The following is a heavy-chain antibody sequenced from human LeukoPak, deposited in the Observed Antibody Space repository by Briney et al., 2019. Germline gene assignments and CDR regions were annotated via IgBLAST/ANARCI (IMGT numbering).Heavy chain of an antibody. D-gene: IGHD5/OR15-5a*01. CDR1: GFTFSTFA. CDR3: AKDVSGNFDY. Sequence: GGSLRLSCAASGFTFSTFAMIWVRQPPGKGLEWVSALSASGAKTYYADSVKGRFTISRDNSKNTLYLQMSSLRAEDTAVYYCAKDVSGNFDYWGQGTLVTVSS. CDR2: LSASGAKT. V-gene: IGHV3-23*01. J-gene: IGHJ4*02.